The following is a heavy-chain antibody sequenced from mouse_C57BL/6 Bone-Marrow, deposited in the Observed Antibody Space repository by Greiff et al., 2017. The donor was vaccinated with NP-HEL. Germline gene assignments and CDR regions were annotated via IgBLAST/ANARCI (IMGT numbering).Heavy chain of an antibody. CDR1: GYSFTGYF. V-gene: IGHV1-37*01. CDR3: AIGSIYYDYPYWYFDV. D-gene: IGHD2-4*01. CDR2: INPYNGDT. J-gene: IGHJ1*03. Sequence: VQLKESGPELVKPGASVKISCKASGYSFTGYFMNWVKQSHGKSLEWIGRINPYNGDTFYNQKFKGKATLTVDKSSSTTHMELLSLTSEDFAVYYCAIGSIYYDYPYWYFDVWGTGTTVTVSS.